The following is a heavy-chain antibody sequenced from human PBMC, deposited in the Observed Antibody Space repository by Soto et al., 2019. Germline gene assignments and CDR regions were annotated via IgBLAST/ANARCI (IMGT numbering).Heavy chain of an antibody. D-gene: IGHD1-7*01. V-gene: IGHV4-31*03. CDR1: GGSISSGNYL. Sequence: QVQLQESGPGLVKPSQTLSLTCTVSGGSISSGNYLWSWIRQHPGKGLEWIGYIYYSGSTYYNPSLESRATISVDTSKNQCSLKLSYVTAADTAMYYCAREVITATDTDAFDIWGQGTMVTVSS. J-gene: IGHJ3*02. CDR3: AREVITATDTDAFDI. CDR2: IYYSGST.